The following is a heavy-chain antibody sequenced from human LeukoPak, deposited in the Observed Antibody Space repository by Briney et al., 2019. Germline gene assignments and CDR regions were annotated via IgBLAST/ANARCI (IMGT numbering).Heavy chain of an antibody. D-gene: IGHD3-3*01. CDR3: AKDLSKGLLYRRGMYYFDY. CDR1: GFTFSTYA. CDR2: ISYDGNIK. Sequence: PGGSLRLSCATSGFTFSTYAMHWVRQAPGKGLEWVSIISYDGNIKYYADSVKGRFTISRDNSKNRLYLQMNSLRAEDTAVYYCAKDLSKGLLYRRGMYYFDYWGQGTLVTVSS. V-gene: IGHV3-30*04. J-gene: IGHJ4*02.